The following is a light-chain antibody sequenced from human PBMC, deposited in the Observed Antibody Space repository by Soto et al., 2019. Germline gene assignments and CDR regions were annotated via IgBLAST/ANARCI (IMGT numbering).Light chain of an antibody. CDR3: QQTYSLPRT. V-gene: IGKV1-39*01. Sequence: DVHMTQSPSSLSASVGDSVTIACRASQTVSKFVNWYQQKPGKVPDLLIYSASTLYSGVPSRFSGSGSGTEFTLTISNLQPEDFATYYCQQTYSLPRTFAQGTKVDIK. CDR2: SAS. J-gene: IGKJ1*01. CDR1: QTVSKF.